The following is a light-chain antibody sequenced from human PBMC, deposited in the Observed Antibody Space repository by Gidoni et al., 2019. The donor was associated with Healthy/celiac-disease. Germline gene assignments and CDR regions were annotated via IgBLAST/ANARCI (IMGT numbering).Light chain of an antibody. CDR3: QQRSNWPLT. J-gene: IGKJ4*01. V-gene: IGKV3-11*01. CDR2: DAS. Sequence: EIVLTQSPATLSLSPGERATLSCRASQSVSSYLAWYQQKPGQAPRLLIYDASNRATGIPARFSGSGSGTDFTLTISGLEPEDFAVYYCQQRSNWPLTFGGGTKEEIK. CDR1: QSVSSY.